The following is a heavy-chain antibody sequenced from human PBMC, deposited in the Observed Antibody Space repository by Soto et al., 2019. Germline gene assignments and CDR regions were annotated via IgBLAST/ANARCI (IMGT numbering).Heavy chain of an antibody. D-gene: IGHD2-15*01. CDR3: ARDLLDYYYMDV. CDR1: GFTFSSYG. J-gene: IGHJ6*03. V-gene: IGHV3-33*01. Sequence: GGSLRLSCAASGFTFSSYGMHWVRQAPGKGLEWVAVIWYDGSNKYYADSVKGRFTISRDNSKNTLYLQMNSLRAEDTAVYYCARDLLDYYYMDVWGKGTTVTVSS. CDR2: IWYDGSNK.